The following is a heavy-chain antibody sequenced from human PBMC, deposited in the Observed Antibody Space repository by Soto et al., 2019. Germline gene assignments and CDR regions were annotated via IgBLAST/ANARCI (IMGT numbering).Heavy chain of an antibody. D-gene: IGHD6-13*01. V-gene: IGHV3-21*01. CDR2: ISSSSSYI. CDR1: GFTFSSYS. Sequence: EVQLVESGGGLVKPGGSLRLSCAASGFTFSSYSMNWVRQAPGKGLEWGSSISSSSSYIYYADSVKGRFTISRDNAKNSLYLQMNSQRAEDTAVYYCARDQIGYSSSWYVYGYWGQGTLVTVSS. J-gene: IGHJ4*02. CDR3: ARDQIGYSSSWYVYGY.